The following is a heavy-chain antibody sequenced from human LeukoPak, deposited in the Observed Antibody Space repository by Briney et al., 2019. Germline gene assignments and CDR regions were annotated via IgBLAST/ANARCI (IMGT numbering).Heavy chain of an antibody. CDR2: IYYSGST. CDR1: GGSISSYY. Sequence: PSETLSLTCTVSGGSISSYYWSWIRQPPGKGLEWIGYIYYSGSTNYNPSLKSRVTISVDTSKNQLSLKLSSVTAADTAVYYCARTPSSPGWFDPWGQGTLVTVSS. V-gene: IGHV4-59*01. D-gene: IGHD2-2*01. CDR3: ARTPSSPGWFDP. J-gene: IGHJ5*02.